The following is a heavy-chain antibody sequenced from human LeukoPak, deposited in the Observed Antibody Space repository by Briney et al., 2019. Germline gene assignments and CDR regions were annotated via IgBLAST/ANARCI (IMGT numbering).Heavy chain of an antibody. Sequence: SETLFLTCIVSGGSISSYYWSWIRQPPGKGLDWLGYIYYTGRTNYNPSLKSRLTISVDTSKNQFSLRLTSVTAADTAIYYGARHKTGSGGWHLFDFWGQGTLVTVSS. V-gene: IGHV4-59*08. D-gene: IGHD6-19*01. CDR2: IYYTGRT. J-gene: IGHJ4*02. CDR3: ARHKTGSGGWHLFDF. CDR1: GGSISSYY.